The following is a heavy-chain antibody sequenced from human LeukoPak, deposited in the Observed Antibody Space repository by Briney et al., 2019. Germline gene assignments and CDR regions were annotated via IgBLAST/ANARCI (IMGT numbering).Heavy chain of an antibody. CDR2: IYTDGRT. Sequence: PGGSLRLSCAASGFTFSSYAMHWVRQAPGKGLEWVSAIYTDGRTFYADAAKGRFTISRDNPKNTLYLQMNSLRAEDTAVYYCATLWGGLGDIWGQGTVVTVSS. CDR1: GFTFSSYA. D-gene: IGHD7-27*01. CDR3: ATLWGGLGDI. J-gene: IGHJ3*02. V-gene: IGHV3-53*01.